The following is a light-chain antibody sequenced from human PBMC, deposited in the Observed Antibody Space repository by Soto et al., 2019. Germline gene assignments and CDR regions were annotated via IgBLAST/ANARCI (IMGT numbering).Light chain of an antibody. Sequence: EIVLTQSPATLSSFPGDRVTLSCRASQYINTRLAWYQHRPGQSPRLLIYQTSLRAAGIPARFSASGSGTNFTLTISDVQPEDFGLYYCHQRQSWPRTFGQGTKVDIK. J-gene: IGKJ1*01. CDR3: HQRQSWPRT. CDR1: QYINTR. V-gene: IGKV3-11*01. CDR2: QTS.